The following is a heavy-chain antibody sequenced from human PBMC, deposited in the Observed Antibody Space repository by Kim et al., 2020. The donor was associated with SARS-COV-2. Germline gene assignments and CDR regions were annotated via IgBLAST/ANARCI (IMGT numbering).Heavy chain of an antibody. CDR1: GFTFRAYD. D-gene: IGHD6-19*01. CDR2: ISGDGARI. V-gene: IGHV3-23*01. J-gene: IGHJ4*02. Sequence: GGSLRLSCAASGFTFRAYDMNWVRQAPGKGLEWVSLISGDGARIYYADSVKGRFTISRDNSKNSLYLQLNSLRADDTAVYYCAKVGLYSRGWPGGNYWGQGTLVTVPS. CDR3: AKVGLYSRGWPGGNY.